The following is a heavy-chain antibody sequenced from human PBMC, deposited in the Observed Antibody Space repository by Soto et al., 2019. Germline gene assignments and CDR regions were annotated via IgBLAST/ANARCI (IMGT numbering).Heavy chain of an antibody. CDR1: GFTFSSYS. Sequence: EVQLVESGGGLVQPGGSLRLSCAASGFTFSSYSMNWVRQAPGKGLEWVSYISSSSITIYYADSVKGRFTISRDNAKNSLYLQMNSLRDEDTAVYYCARVGKIRANTGYYYYCMDVWGQGTSVTVSS. CDR3: ARVGKIRANTGYYYYCMDV. CDR2: ISSSSITI. D-gene: IGHD1-26*01. J-gene: IGHJ6*02. V-gene: IGHV3-48*02.